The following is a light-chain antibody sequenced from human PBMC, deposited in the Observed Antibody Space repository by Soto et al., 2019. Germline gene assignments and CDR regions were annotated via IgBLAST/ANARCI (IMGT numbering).Light chain of an antibody. V-gene: IGKV1-33*01. CDR2: DAS. J-gene: IGKJ4*01. Sequence: DIQMTQSPPSLSASLGDRVTITCQASQDISNYLNWYQQKPGKAPKLLIYDASNLETGVPSRFSGSGSGTDFTFTISSLQPEDIATYYCQQYDNPALTFGGGTKVDIK. CDR1: QDISNY. CDR3: QQYDNPALT.